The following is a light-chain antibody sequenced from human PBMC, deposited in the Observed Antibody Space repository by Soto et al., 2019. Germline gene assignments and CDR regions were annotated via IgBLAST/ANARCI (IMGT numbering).Light chain of an antibody. CDR2: RAS. CDR1: QSVSSSY. J-gene: IGKJ2*01. Sequence: EIVLTQSPGTLSLSPGERATLSCRASQSVSSSYLTWYQQKPGQAPRLLIYRASSRATGIPDRFSGSGSGTDFTLTIIRLEPEDFAVYYCQQFGSSSYTFGQGTKLEIK. CDR3: QQFGSSSYT. V-gene: IGKV3-20*01.